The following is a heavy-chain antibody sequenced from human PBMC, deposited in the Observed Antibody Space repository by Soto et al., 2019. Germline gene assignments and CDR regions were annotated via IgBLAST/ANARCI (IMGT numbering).Heavy chain of an antibody. CDR3: AKPPDYNWNDY. V-gene: IGHV3-23*01. Sequence: EVQLLESGEGMEQPGGSLRLSCAVSGFTFSSYAMSWVRQAPGKGLEWISAVSGSGGSTYYADSVKGRFTISRDNSKDTLYLQMNNLRAEDTAVYYCAKPPDYNWNDYWGQGTLVTVSS. CDR2: VSGSGGST. J-gene: IGHJ4*02. CDR1: GFTFSSYA. D-gene: IGHD1-20*01.